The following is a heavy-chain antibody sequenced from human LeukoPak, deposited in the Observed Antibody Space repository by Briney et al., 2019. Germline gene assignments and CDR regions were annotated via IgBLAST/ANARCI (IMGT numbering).Heavy chain of an antibody. Sequence: ASVKVSCKASGYTLTSYDINWVRQATGQGLEWMGWMNPSSGNTGYAQKFQGRVTMTTDTSTSTAYMELRSLRSDDTAVYYCARDIPEMATIWGDAFDIWGQGTMVTVSS. D-gene: IGHD5-24*01. V-gene: IGHV1-8*01. J-gene: IGHJ3*02. CDR1: GYTLTSYD. CDR3: ARDIPEMATIWGDAFDI. CDR2: MNPSSGNT.